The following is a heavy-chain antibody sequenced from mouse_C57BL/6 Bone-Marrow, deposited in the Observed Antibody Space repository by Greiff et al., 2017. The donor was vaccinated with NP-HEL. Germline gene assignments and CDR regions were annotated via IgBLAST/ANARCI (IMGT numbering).Heavy chain of an antibody. Sequence: VKLVESGPGLVAPSPSLSITCTVSGFSLTSYGVSWVRQPPGQGLEWLGVIWGDGSTNYHSALISRLSISKDNSKSQVFLKLNSLQTDDTATYYCAKIITTVASDAMDYWGQGTSVTVSS. D-gene: IGHD1-1*01. CDR1: GFSLTSYG. V-gene: IGHV2-3*01. J-gene: IGHJ4*01. CDR3: AKIITTVASDAMDY. CDR2: IWGDGST.